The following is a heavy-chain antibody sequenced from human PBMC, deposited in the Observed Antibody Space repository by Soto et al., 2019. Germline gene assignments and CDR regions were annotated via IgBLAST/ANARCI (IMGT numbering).Heavy chain of an antibody. J-gene: IGHJ4*02. CDR2: ISGYNGNI. CDR3: ARGYFDY. Sequence: QVQLVQSGAEVKKPGASLKVTCKTSGYTFTSYGVTWVRQAPGQGLEWVGWISGYNGNINYAQKPQGRVTMTTDASTATAFMELRGLKSDDTAIYSSARGYFDYWGQGTLVTVSS. CDR1: GYTFTSYG. V-gene: IGHV1-18*04.